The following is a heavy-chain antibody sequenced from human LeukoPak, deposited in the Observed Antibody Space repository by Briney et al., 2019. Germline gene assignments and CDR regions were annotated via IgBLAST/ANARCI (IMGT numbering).Heavy chain of an antibody. CDR3: ARDFPKRITMIVVGDY. CDR2: INAGNDNT. CDR1: GYTFTSYA. J-gene: IGHJ4*02. D-gene: IGHD3-22*01. Sequence: ASVKVSCKASGYTFTSYAMHWVRQAPGQRLEWMGWINAGNDNTKYSRKFQGRVTITRDTSASTAYMELSSLRSEDTAVYYCARDFPKRITMIVVGDYWGQGTLVTVSS. V-gene: IGHV1-3*01.